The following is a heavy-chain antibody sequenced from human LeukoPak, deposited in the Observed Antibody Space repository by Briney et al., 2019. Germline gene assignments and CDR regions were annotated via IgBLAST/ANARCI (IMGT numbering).Heavy chain of an antibody. CDR2: ISGSGGST. D-gene: IGHD6-19*01. Sequence: PGGSLRLSCAASGFTFSSYAMSWVRQAPGKGLEWVSAISGSGGSTYYADSVKGRFTISRDNSKNTLYLQMNSLGAEDTAVYYCAKGSVAGRYYYYGMDVWGQGTTVTVSS. V-gene: IGHV3-23*01. CDR3: AKGSVAGRYYYYGMDV. J-gene: IGHJ6*02. CDR1: GFTFSSYA.